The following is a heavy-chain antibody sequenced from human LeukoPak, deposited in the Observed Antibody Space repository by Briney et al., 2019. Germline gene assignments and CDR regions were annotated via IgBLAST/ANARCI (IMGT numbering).Heavy chain of an antibody. CDR2: INHSGYT. D-gene: IGHD6-19*01. Sequence: SETLSLTCPVSGVPFSNYYWSWVRQSPRQGLEWIGEINHSGYTNYNPSLKSRVTMSIDTSKNQFSLILTSVTAADAGVYYCTRAVAGHPDWGQGTLVTVSS. V-gene: IGHV4-34*01. CDR1: GVPFSNYY. CDR3: TRAVAGHPD. J-gene: IGHJ4*02.